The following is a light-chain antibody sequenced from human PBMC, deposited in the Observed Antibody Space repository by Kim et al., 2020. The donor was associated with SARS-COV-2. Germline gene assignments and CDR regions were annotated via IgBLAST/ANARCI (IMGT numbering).Light chain of an antibody. CDR2: GAS. Sequence: VWTGERAPPSCRASQRISRNLAWYQQKSGKAPRLLIYGASTRATGMSARVSGSGSGREFTLTISRMQSEDFAVFYCQQYNSWTITYGQGTRLEIK. V-gene: IGKV3-15*01. J-gene: IGKJ5*01. CDR3: QQYNSWTIT. CDR1: QRISRN.